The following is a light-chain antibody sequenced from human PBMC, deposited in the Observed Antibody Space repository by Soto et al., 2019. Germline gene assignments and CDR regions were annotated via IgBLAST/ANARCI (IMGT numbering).Light chain of an antibody. CDR2: SAS. CDR3: QSNYILPWT. V-gene: IGKV1-39*01. CDR1: QYIGNY. Sequence: DIQVTQSPPSLSASVGDRVTITCRASQYIGNYLNWYQHKPGKAPQLLIYSASTLQIGVPSRFSGSVSGTDFTLTITTLQPDEFASYYCQSNYILPWTFGQGTKVETK. J-gene: IGKJ1*01.